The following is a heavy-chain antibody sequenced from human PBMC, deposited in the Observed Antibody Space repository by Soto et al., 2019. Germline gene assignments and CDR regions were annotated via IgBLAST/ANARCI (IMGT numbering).Heavy chain of an antibody. D-gene: IGHD6-19*01. Sequence: LRLSCAASGFTFSSYAMYWVRQAPGKALEWVSAISCSGGSTYYADSAKGRLTISRDNAKNTRYLQRNSLRAEDTAVYYYAKGRAVAGHGDYYMDVWGKGTTVTVSS. CDR1: GFTFSSYA. CDR3: AKGRAVAGHGDYYMDV. V-gene: IGHV3-23*01. CDR2: ISCSGGST. J-gene: IGHJ6*03.